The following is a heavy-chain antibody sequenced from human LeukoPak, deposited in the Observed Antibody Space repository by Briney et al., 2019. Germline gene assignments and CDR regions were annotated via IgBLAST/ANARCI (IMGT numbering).Heavy chain of an antibody. CDR3: ARRFSRDGYNYPNSKEYWYFDL. CDR1: GFIFSSYW. Sequence: GGSLRLSCAASGFIFSSYWMHWVRQAPGKGLVWVSRINSDGSSTSYAESVKGRFTISRDNAKNMLYLQMNSLRAEDTAVYYCARRFSRDGYNYPNSKEYWYFDLWGRGTLVTVSS. V-gene: IGHV3-74*01. J-gene: IGHJ2*01. CDR2: INSDGSST. D-gene: IGHD5-24*01.